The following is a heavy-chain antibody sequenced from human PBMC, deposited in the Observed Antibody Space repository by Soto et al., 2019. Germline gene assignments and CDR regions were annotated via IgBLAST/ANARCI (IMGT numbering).Heavy chain of an antibody. Sequence: GVSLRLSCSASGFTFSSYAMHWVSQAPGKGLEYVSAISSNGRSTYYADSVKGRFTISRDNSKNTLYLQMSSLRAEDTALYYCVKSGYCSNINCPTSPWGQGTLVTVSS. CDR2: ISSNGRST. CDR1: GFTFSSYA. V-gene: IGHV3-64D*06. D-gene: IGHD2-2*01. CDR3: VKSGYCSNINCPTSP. J-gene: IGHJ5*02.